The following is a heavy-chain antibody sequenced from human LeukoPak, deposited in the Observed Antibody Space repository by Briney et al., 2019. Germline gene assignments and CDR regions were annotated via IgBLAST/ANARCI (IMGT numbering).Heavy chain of an antibody. D-gene: IGHD6-13*01. CDR3: ARVRGGQQLVRP. CDR1: GGSISSSSYY. CDR2: IYYSGST. J-gene: IGHJ5*02. Sequence: PSETLSLTCTVSGGSISSSSYYWGWIRQPPGKGLEWIGSIYYSGSTYYNPSLKSRVTISVDTSKNQFSLKLSSVTAADTAVYYCARVRGGQQLVRPWGQGTLVTVSS. V-gene: IGHV4-39*07.